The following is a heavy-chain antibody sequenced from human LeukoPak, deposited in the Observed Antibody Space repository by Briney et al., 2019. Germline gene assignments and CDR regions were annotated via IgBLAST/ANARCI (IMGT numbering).Heavy chain of an antibody. D-gene: IGHD2-15*01. CDR1: GYILTNYA. J-gene: IGHJ4*02. CDR2: TNAGNGNT. CDR3: ARSAEGYCSGASCSEYCFDY. Sequence: ASVKVSCKASGYILTNYAIHWVRQAPGQRLEWMGWTNAGNGNTKYSQEFQGRVTITRDTSANTAYMELSSLRSEDMAVYYCARSAEGYCSGASCSEYCFDYWGQGTLVTVSS. V-gene: IGHV1-3*02.